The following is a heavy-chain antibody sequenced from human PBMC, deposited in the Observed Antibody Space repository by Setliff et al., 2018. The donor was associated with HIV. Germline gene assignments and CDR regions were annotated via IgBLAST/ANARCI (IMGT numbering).Heavy chain of an antibody. CDR1: GGSFSGYH. V-gene: IGHV4-34*01. J-gene: IGHJ6*03. D-gene: IGHD2-15*01. CDR3: ARVSITYWYSIPTFYYYYMDV. Sequence: SETLSLTCAVYGGSFSGYHWNWIRQPPGKGLEWIGEINHSGRTNYNPSHKSRVTISVDTSKNQFSLKLRSVTAADTAMYYCARVSITYWYSIPTFYYYYMDVWGKGTKVTVSS. CDR2: INHSGRT.